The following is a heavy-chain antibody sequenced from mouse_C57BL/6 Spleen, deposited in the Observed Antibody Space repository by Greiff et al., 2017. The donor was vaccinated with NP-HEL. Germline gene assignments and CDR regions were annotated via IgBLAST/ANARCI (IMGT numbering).Heavy chain of an antibody. CDR3: ARNWDWYFDV. V-gene: IGHV5-17*01. D-gene: IGHD4-1*01. J-gene: IGHJ1*03. CDR2: ISSGSSTI. CDR1: GFTFSDYG. Sequence: EVKLVESGGGLVKPGGSLKLSCAASGFTFSDYGMHWVRQAPEKGLEWVAYISSGSSTIYYADTVNGRFTISRDNAKNTLFLQMTSLRSEDTAMYYCARNWDWYFDVWGTGTTVTVSS.